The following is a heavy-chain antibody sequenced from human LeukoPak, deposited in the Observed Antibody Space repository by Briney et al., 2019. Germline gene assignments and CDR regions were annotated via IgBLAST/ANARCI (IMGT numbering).Heavy chain of an antibody. V-gene: IGHV3-48*01. J-gene: IGHJ4*02. CDR3: ARGGQIRDY. Sequence: GGPLRLSCAASGFTFSSYSMTWVRQAPGKGLEWVSYISSSSSTIYYADSVKGRFTISRDNAKNSLYLQMNSLRAEDTAVYYCARGGQIRDYWGQGTLVTVSS. CDR2: ISSSSSTI. D-gene: IGHD3-10*01. CDR1: GFTFSSYS.